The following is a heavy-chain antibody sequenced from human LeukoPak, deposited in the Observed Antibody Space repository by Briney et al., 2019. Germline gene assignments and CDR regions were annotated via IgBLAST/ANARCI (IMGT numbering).Heavy chain of an antibody. CDR1: GFTFSTYA. CDR2: ISDSGANT. Sequence: GGSLRLSCAASGFTFSTYAMSWVRQAPGKGLEWVSTISDSGANTYYADSVRGRLTISRDNSKNTLYLQKNSLRADDTAIYYCARSMTLQWRGFFDLWGRGTHVTVSS. D-gene: IGHD6-19*01. V-gene: IGHV3-23*01. J-gene: IGHJ2*01. CDR3: ARSMTLQWRGFFDL.